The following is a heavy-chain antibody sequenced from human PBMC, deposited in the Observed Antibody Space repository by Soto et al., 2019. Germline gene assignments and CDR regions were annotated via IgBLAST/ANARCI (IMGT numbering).Heavy chain of an antibody. D-gene: IGHD3-3*02. CDR3: ARDKDRPQLGGNYYYILDV. V-gene: IGHV1-69*12. Sequence: QVQLVQSGAEVKKPGSSVKVSCKASGGTFRTSAISWVRQAPGQGLEWVGGIMPVFRRPKYAQNFQGRVTVPADESTSTAYMELSSLRSDDTAMYYCARDKDRPQLGGNYYYILDVWGQGTAVTVSS. CDR1: GGTFRTSA. CDR2: IMPVFRRP. J-gene: IGHJ6*02.